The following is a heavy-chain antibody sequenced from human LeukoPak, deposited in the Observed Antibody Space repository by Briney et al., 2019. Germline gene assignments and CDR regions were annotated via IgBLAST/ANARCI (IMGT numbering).Heavy chain of an antibody. CDR1: GFTFSSYW. CDR2: IKSDGSST. CDR3: VRDLHYSRLDY. V-gene: IGHV3-74*01. J-gene: IGHJ4*02. Sequence: TGGSLGLSCAASGFTFSSYWMHWVRQVPGKGLVWVSRIKSDGSSTSYADSVKGRFTMSRDNAKNSLFLQMENLRVEDTAFYYCVRDLHYSRLDYWGQGMLVAVSS. D-gene: IGHD4-11*01.